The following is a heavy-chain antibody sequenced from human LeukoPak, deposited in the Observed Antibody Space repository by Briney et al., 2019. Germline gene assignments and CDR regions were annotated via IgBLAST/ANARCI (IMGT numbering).Heavy chain of an antibody. CDR3: ARGHPTDGVVP. CDR1: GDSISGSNYF. V-gene: IGHV4-39*07. D-gene: IGHD2-8*01. CDR2: FYPSGST. Sequence: SETLSLTCTVSGDSISGSNYFWGWIRQPPGKGLEWIGNFYPSGSTYYNPSLKSRVTISVDRSKNQFSLKLSSVTAADTAVYYCARGHPTDGVVPWGQGTLVTVSS. J-gene: IGHJ5*02.